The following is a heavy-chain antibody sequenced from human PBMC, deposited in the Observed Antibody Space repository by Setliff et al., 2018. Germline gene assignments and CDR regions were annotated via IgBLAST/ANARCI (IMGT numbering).Heavy chain of an antibody. CDR1: GGTFSDYY. CDR3: MELSNLRSEDTAVYFCARGLSTDTDS. V-gene: IGHV4-34*08. Sequence: PSETLSLTCAAYGGTFSDYYWTWIRQPPGKGLEWVGEINHRGSTTYNPSLKSRVTISVDTSKDQFSQKVISITADESTTTVFMELSNLRSEDTAVYFCARGLSTDTDSWGQGTLVTVSS. CDR2: INHRGST. J-gene: IGHJ4*02. D-gene: IGHD4-4*01.